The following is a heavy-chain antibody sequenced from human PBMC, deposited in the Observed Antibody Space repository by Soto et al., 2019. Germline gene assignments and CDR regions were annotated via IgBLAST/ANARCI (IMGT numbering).Heavy chain of an antibody. Sequence: ASVEVSCKXPGDTFTSYYMHWVRQAPGQGLEWMGWVNPGNGTTSFAQKFQGRVTMTRDTSISTAYMELSGLRSDDTAMYYCARDTYANFDYWGQGTLVTVSS. V-gene: IGHV1-2*02. CDR1: GDTFTSYY. J-gene: IGHJ4*02. CDR2: VNPGNGTT. CDR3: ARDTYANFDY. D-gene: IGHD2-8*01.